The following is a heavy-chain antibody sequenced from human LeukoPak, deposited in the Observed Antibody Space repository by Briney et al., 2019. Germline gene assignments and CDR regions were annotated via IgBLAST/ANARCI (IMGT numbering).Heavy chain of an antibody. CDR1: GGTFSSHA. J-gene: IGHJ4*02. Sequence: SVKVSCKASGGTFSSHAISWVRQAPGQGLEWMGRIIPIFGTANYAQKFQGRVTITTDESTSTAYMELSSLRSEDTAVYYCARDSFYYDSSGYYNYWGQGTLVTVSS. D-gene: IGHD3-22*01. CDR3: ARDSFYYDSSGYYNY. CDR2: IIPIFGTA. V-gene: IGHV1-69*05.